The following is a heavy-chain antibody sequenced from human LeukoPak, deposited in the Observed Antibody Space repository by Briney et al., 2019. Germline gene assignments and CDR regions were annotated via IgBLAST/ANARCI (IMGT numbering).Heavy chain of an antibody. D-gene: IGHD3-10*01. J-gene: IGHJ3*02. V-gene: IGHV3-21*01. CDR1: GFTFSSYS. Sequence: GGSLRLSCAASGFTFSSYSMNWVRQAPGKGLEWVSSISSSSSYIYYAGSVKGRFTISRDNAKNSLYLQMNSLRAEDTAVYYCAREHGSGRGAFDIWGQGTMVTVSS. CDR3: AREHGSGRGAFDI. CDR2: ISSSSSYI.